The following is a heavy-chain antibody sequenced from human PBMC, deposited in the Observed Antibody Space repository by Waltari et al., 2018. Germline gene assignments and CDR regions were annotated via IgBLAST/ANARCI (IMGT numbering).Heavy chain of an antibody. CDR3: AREDYYGSGSYCFDY. CDR1: GGSISSGSYY. D-gene: IGHD3-10*01. V-gene: IGHV4-61*02. CDR2: MYTSGST. Sequence: QVQLQESGPGLVKPSQTLSLTCTVSGGSISSGSYYWRCIRQPAGKGLEGIGRMYTSGSTNYNPSLKSRVTISVDTSKNQFSLKLSSVTAADTAVYYCAREDYYGSGSYCFDYWGQGTLVTVSS. J-gene: IGHJ4*02.